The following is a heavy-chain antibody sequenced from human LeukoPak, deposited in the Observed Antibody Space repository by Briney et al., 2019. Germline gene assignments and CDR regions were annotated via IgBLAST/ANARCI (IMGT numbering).Heavy chain of an antibody. CDR3: ATVTSSPQRD. CDR2: INHSGST. CDR1: GGSFSGYY. J-gene: IGHJ4*01. V-gene: IGHV4-34*01. Sequence: PSETLSLTCAVYGGSFSGYYWSWIRQPPGKGLEWIGEINHSGSTNYNPSLKSRVTISVDTSKNQFSLKLSSVTAADTAVYYCATVTSSPQRDWGQGTLVTVSS. D-gene: IGHD6-13*01.